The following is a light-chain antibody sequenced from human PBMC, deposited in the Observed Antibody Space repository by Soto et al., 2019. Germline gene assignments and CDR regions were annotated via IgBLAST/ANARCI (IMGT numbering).Light chain of an antibody. Sequence: QSVLTQPASVSGSPGQSITISCTGTSSDVGGYNYVSWYQQHPGKAPKLMIYDVSNRPSGVSNHFTGSKSGNTASLTISWLQAEDEADYYCSSYTSSSTLEGVFGTGTKVTVL. CDR2: DVS. CDR1: SSDVGGYNY. CDR3: SSYTSSSTLEGV. J-gene: IGLJ1*01. V-gene: IGLV2-14*01.